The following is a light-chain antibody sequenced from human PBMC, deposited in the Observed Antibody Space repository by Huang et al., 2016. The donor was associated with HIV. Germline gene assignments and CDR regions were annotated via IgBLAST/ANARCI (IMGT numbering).Light chain of an antibody. CDR2: GAS. V-gene: IGKV3-15*01. CDR3: QQYNNWPPAT. Sequence: EIVMTQSPATLSVSPGERATLSCRASQSVSSNLAWYQQKPGQSPRLLIDGASTRATGIPARCSCSVSGTEFTLTISSLQSEDFAVYYCQQYNNWPPATFGPGTKVDIK. CDR1: QSVSSN. J-gene: IGKJ3*01.